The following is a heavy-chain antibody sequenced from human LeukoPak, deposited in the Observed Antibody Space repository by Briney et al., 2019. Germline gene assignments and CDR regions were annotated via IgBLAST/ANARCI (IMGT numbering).Heavy chain of an antibody. Sequence: GGSLRLSCAASGFTFSSYAMHWVRQAPGKGLEWVAVISYDGSNKYYADSVKGRFTISRDNSKNTLYLQTNSLRAEDTAVYYCARDRVVVTATGAFDYWGQGTLVTVSS. J-gene: IGHJ4*02. V-gene: IGHV3-30*01. CDR3: ARDRVVVTATGAFDY. D-gene: IGHD2-21*02. CDR1: GFTFSSYA. CDR2: ISYDGSNK.